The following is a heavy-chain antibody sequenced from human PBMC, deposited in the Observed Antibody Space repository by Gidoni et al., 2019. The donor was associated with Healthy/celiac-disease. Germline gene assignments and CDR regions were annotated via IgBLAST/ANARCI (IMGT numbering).Heavy chain of an antibody. V-gene: IGHV1-2*04. CDR1: GYTVTGYY. D-gene: IGHD3-10*01. J-gene: IGHJ4*02. CDR3: ARGYYGSGSSHFAS. Sequence: QVQLVQYGAEVKKPGASGKVSCNAAGYTVTGYYMHWVRQAPGQGLEWMVWIYPNIGGTNYAQKFQGWVTMTRDTSISTVYMERSRLRSDDTAVYYCARGYYGSGSSHFASWGQGTLVTVSS. CDR2: IYPNIGGT.